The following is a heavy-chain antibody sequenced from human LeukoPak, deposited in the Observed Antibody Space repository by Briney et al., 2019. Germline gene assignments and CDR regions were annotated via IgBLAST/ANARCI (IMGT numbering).Heavy chain of an antibody. D-gene: IGHD6-13*01. J-gene: IGHJ4*02. CDR3: ARGYSSSWPLDY. V-gene: IGHV4-4*07. CDR2: IYTSGST. CDR1: GGSISSYY. Sequence: SETLSLTCTVSGGSISSYYWSWIRQPAGKGLEWIGRIYTSGSTNYNPSLKSRVTISVDKSKNQFSLKLSSVTAADTAVYYCARGYSSSWPLDYWGQETLVTVSS.